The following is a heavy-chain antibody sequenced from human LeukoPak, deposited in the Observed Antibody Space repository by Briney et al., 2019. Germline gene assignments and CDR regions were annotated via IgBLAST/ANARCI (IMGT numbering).Heavy chain of an antibody. J-gene: IGHJ6*02. V-gene: IGHV3-11*05. D-gene: IGHD2-2*03. CDR2: ISSSSSYT. CDR1: GFTFSDYY. CDR3: ARDRVDIVVVPAAMGEDYGMDV. Sequence: GGSLRLSCAASGFTFSDYYMSWIRQAPGKGLEWVSYISSSSSYTNCADSVKGRFTISRDNAKNSLYLQMNSLRAEDTAVYYCARDRVDIVVVPAAMGEDYGMDVWGQGTTVTVSS.